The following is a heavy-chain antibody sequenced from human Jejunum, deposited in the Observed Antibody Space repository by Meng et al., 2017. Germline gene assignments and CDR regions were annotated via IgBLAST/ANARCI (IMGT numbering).Heavy chain of an antibody. D-gene: IGHD2/OR15-2a*01. Sequence: QGCLVELGGGVVQPGRSLRLSCTASGFTFRSFAMQWVRQAPGKGLEWVAVISYDGSNNYYADSVMGRFTISRDNSKNTLYLEMNSLRPEDTAVYYCVYGPDYWGQGTLVTVSS. CDR2: ISYDGSNN. J-gene: IGHJ4*02. CDR1: GFTFRSFA. V-gene: IGHV3-30*01. CDR3: VYGPDY.